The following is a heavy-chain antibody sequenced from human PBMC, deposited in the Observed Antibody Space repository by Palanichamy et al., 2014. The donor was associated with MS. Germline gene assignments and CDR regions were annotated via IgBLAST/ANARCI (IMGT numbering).Heavy chain of an antibody. D-gene: IGHD6-19*01. CDR3: ARDKRAVAGNYFDY. CDR1: YS. J-gene: IGHJ4*02. CDR2: ISSSSSTI. V-gene: IGHV3-48*02. Sequence: YSMNWVRQAPGKGLEWVSYISSSSSTIYYADSVKGRFTISRDNAKNSLYLQMNSQRDEDTAVYYCARDKRAVAGNYFDYWGQGTLVTVSS.